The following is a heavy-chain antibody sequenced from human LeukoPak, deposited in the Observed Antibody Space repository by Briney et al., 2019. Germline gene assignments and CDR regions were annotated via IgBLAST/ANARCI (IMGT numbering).Heavy chain of an antibody. V-gene: IGHV3-11*01. J-gene: IGHJ4*02. D-gene: IGHD4-23*01. CDR1: GFTFSDYY. CDR3: ARDIFAVVTFAFDY. CDR2: ISSSGSTI. Sequence: GGSLRLSCAASGFTFSDYYMSWIRQAPGKGLEWVSYISSSGSTIYYADSVKGRFTISRDNAKNSLYLQMNRLRAEDTAVYYCARDIFAVVTFAFDYWGQGTLVTVSS.